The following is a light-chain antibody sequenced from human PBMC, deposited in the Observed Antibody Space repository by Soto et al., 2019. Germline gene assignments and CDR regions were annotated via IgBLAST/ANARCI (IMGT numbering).Light chain of an antibody. CDR3: HQFDSSLT. V-gene: IGKV3-20*01. CDR1: QSVSSSF. J-gene: IGKJ1*01. CDR2: ATS. Sequence: EILLRQSPATLSLSPGEGATLSCRASQSVSSSFLAWYQQQPGQAPRLLINATSRRAPGIPDRFSGSGSGTDFTLTISRLEPEDFAVYYCHQFDSSLTFGQGTKVEIK.